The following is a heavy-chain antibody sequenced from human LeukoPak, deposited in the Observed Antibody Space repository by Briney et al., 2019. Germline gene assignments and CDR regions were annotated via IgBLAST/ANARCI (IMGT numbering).Heavy chain of an antibody. CDR1: AASISDSDYY. V-gene: IGHV4-39*01. J-gene: IGHJ5*02. Sequence: SETLSLTCTVSAASISDSDYYWGWIRQAPGKALEWFGNIHYSGSAYYNPSLESRVTLDVDTSQNQVSLRLTSVTAADTAVYFCARSYCTGSTCPRRWFDPWGQGTLVTVSS. CDR2: IHYSGSA. CDR3: ARSYCTGSTCPRRWFDP. D-gene: IGHD2-8*02.